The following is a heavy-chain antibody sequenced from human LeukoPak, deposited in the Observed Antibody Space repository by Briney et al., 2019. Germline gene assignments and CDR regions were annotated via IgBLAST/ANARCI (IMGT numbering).Heavy chain of an antibody. J-gene: IGHJ4*02. Sequence: ASVKVSCKASGYTFTSYYMHWVRQAPGQGLEWVGIINPSGGSTSYAQKFQGRVTMTRDTSTSTVYMELSSLRSEDTAVYYCAAKEEYSSGWYSVDYWGQGTLVTVSS. V-gene: IGHV1-46*03. D-gene: IGHD6-19*01. CDR2: INPSGGST. CDR3: AAKEEYSSGWYSVDY. CDR1: GYTFTSYY.